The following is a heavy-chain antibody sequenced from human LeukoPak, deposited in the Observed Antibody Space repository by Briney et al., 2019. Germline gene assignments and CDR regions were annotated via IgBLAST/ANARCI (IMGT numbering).Heavy chain of an antibody. Sequence: PGGSLRLSCAASGFTFSSYEMNWVRRAPGKGLEWVSYISSSGSTIYYADSVKGRFTISRDNAKNSLYLQMNSLRAEDTAVYYCAREPSRWETYFDYWGQGTLVTVSS. V-gene: IGHV3-48*03. D-gene: IGHD1-26*01. J-gene: IGHJ4*02. CDR2: ISSSGSTI. CDR3: AREPSRWETYFDY. CDR1: GFTFSSYE.